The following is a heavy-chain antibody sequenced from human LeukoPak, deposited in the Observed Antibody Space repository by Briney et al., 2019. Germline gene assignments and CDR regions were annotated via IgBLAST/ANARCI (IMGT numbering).Heavy chain of an antibody. CDR2: ISGSADRI. J-gene: IGHJ4*02. V-gene: IGHV3-23*01. CDR1: GFTFSSYA. CDR3: ARDKGYCSGTTCFIREGYYFDS. D-gene: IGHD2-2*01. Sequence: PGGSLRLSCAASGFTFSSYAVGWVRQAPGKGLEWVSAISGSADRIHYADSVKGRFTISRDNSKNTLYLQMNSLRAEDTAVYYCARDKGYCSGTTCFIREGYYFDSWGQGTLVTVSS.